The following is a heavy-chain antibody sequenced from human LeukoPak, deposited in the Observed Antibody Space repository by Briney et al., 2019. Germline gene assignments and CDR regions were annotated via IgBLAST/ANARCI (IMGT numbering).Heavy chain of an antibody. D-gene: IGHD6-19*01. CDR3: AKRGSGLYYFDY. CDR1: GFTFSSYA. J-gene: IGHJ4*02. Sequence: GGSLRLSCAASGFTFSSYAMSWVRQAPGKGLEWVSAISNSGGSTHFADSVKGRFTISRDNSKNTLYLQMNSLRAEDTAVYYCAKRGSGLYYFDYWGQGTLVTVSS. CDR2: ISNSGGST. V-gene: IGHV3-23*01.